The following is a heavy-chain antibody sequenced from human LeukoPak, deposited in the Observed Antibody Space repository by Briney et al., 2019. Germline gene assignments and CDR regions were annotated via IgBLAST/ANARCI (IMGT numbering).Heavy chain of an antibody. D-gene: IGHD3-16*01. CDR2: IFHSGNT. CDR3: ARDLGYYYGLDI. J-gene: IGHJ6*02. Sequence: PSGTQSLTCAVSGGSISSSNWWSWVRQPPGKGLEWIGEIFHSGNTKYNPSLESRVTISVDKSNHQFTLEMKSVTAADTAIYYCARDLGYYYGLDIWSRGTTVTVSS. CDR1: GGSISSSNW. V-gene: IGHV4-4*02.